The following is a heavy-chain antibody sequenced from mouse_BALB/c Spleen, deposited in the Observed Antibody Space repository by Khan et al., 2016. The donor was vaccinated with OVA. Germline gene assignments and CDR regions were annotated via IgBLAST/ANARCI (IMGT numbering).Heavy chain of an antibody. Sequence: QVQLKQSGPGLVAPSQSLSITCTVSGFSLTDYAVSWIHQPPGKGLEWLGVIWVSGSKYYNSVLKPRLSISKDNFKSQVFLMMDSLQADDTAMYYCARDPPYYSMDYWGQGTSVTVSS. CDR1: GFSLTDYA. V-gene: IGHV2-6-5*01. CDR2: IWVSGSK. CDR3: ARDPPYYSMDY. J-gene: IGHJ4*01.